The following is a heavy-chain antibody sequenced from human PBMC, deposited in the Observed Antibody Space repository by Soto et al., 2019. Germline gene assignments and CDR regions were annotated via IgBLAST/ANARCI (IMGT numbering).Heavy chain of an antibody. D-gene: IGHD5-18*01. CDR2: ISYDGSNK. Sequence: QVQLVESGGGVVQPGRSLRLSCAASGFTFSSYAMHWVRQAPGKGLEWVAVISYDGSNKYYADSVKGRFTSSRDNSKNTLYLQMNSLRAEDTAVYYCARGYSYGYFDYWGQGTLVTVSS. V-gene: IGHV3-30-3*01. J-gene: IGHJ4*02. CDR1: GFTFSSYA. CDR3: ARGYSYGYFDY.